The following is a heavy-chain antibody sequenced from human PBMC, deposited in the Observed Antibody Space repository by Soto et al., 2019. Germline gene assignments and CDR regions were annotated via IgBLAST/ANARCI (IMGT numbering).Heavy chain of an antibody. V-gene: IGHV5-51*01. J-gene: IGHJ6*02. D-gene: IGHD1-26*01. CDR2: IYPDDSDT. CDR3: ARQRGAGYFYYGMDV. Sequence: GESMKISCKGSGYSFTNYWIGWVRQMHGKGLEWMGLIYPDDSDTIYSPSFQGQVTISADKSISTAYLQWSSLKASDTAMYYCARQRGAGYFYYGMDVWGQGTTVTVSS. CDR1: GYSFTNYW.